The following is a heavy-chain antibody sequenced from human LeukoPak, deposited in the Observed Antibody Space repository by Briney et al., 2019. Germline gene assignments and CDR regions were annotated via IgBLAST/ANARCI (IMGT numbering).Heavy chain of an antibody. Sequence: PSETLSLTCTVSGGSISSYYWSWIRQPPGKGLEWIGYIYYSGSTNYNPSLKSRVTMSVDTSKNQFSLKLSSVTAADTAVYYCARDRGSGSYPNWFDPWGQGALVTVSS. CDR1: GGSISSYY. CDR2: IYYSGST. CDR3: ARDRGSGSYPNWFDP. J-gene: IGHJ5*02. D-gene: IGHD1-26*01. V-gene: IGHV4-59*12.